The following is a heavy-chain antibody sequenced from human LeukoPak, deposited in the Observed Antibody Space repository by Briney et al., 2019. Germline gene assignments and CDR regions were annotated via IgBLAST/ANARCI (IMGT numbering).Heavy chain of an antibody. J-gene: IGHJ5*02. Sequence: ASVKVSCKASGYTCTSYDINWVRQATGQRLEWMGWMNPTSGTTAYAQKSQGRVTITRNTSISTAYMELSSLRSEDTAVYYCARAPRITMVRGVIYWFDPWGQGTLVTVSS. CDR1: GYTCTSYD. D-gene: IGHD3-10*01. CDR2: MNPTSGTT. V-gene: IGHV1-8*03. CDR3: ARAPRITMVRGVIYWFDP.